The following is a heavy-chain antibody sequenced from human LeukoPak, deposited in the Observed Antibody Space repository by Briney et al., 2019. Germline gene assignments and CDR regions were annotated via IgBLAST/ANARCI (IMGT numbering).Heavy chain of an antibody. V-gene: IGHV5-51*01. CDR1: GYRFSTYW. D-gene: IGHD3-22*01. CDR2: IYPGDSDT. Sequence: GESLKISCKGSGYRFSTYWIAWVRQLPGKGLEWMGIIYPGDSDTRYSPSFQGQVTISADKSVNTAYLQWSSLKASDTAMYYCARPNITSYYDSRGYDAFDVWGQGTMVTVYS. J-gene: IGHJ3*01. CDR3: ARPNITSYYDSRGYDAFDV.